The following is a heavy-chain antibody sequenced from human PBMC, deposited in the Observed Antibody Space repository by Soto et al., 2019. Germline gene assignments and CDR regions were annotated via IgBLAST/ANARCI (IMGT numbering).Heavy chain of an antibody. Sequence: QVHLVQSGAEVKKSGSSVKVSCKTSGGIFNSYGLSWVRQAPGQGPEWMGQIIPTFGSPKYAQKFQGRVTLIADESTNTAYMELSSLTSEDTAIYYCAREKFSNYFDPWGQGTQVTVSS. V-gene: IGHV1-69*01. CDR1: GGIFNSYG. CDR2: IIPTFGSP. J-gene: IGHJ5*02. CDR3: AREKFSNYFDP.